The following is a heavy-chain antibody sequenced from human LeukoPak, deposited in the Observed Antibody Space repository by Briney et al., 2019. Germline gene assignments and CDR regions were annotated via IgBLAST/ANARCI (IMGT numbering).Heavy chain of an antibody. V-gene: IGHV4-39*01. Sequence: SETLSLTCSVSGDPVSRSDSYWDWIRQPPGKGQEWIGTIYYSGRTYYSPSLKSRVTMSVDASNNQFSLNLRSVTAADTALYYCARRRYYDGSGYLEWGQGTLLSVSS. J-gene: IGHJ1*01. CDR2: IYYSGRT. CDR1: GDPVSRSDSY. CDR3: ARRRYYDGSGYLE. D-gene: IGHD3-22*01.